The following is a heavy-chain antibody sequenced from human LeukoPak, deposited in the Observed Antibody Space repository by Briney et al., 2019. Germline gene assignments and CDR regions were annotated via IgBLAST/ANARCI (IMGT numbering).Heavy chain of an antibody. D-gene: IGHD3-22*01. Sequence: SETLSLTWTVSGGSISSSSYYWGWIRQPPGKGLEWIGSIYYSGSTYYNPSLKSRVTISVDTSKNQFSLKLRSVTAADTALYYCASTSPKYYYEGSGYSSLFDNWGQGTLVTVSS. CDR2: IYYSGST. J-gene: IGHJ4*02. CDR1: GGSISSSSYY. CDR3: ASTSPKYYYEGSGYSSLFDN. V-gene: IGHV4-39*07.